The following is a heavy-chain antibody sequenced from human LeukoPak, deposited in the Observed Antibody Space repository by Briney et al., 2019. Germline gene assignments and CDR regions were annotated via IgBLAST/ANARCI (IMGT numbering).Heavy chain of an antibody. Sequence: PSETLSLTCAVHVGSFSGYYWSWIRQPPGKRLEWIGEINHSGSTNYNPSLKSRVTISVDTSKNQFSLKLSSVTAADTAVYYCARRQGSSWLAPPLYYFDYWGQGTLVTVSS. CDR3: ARRQGSSWLAPPLYYFDY. D-gene: IGHD6-13*01. J-gene: IGHJ4*02. V-gene: IGHV4-34*01. CDR1: VGSFSGYY. CDR2: INHSGST.